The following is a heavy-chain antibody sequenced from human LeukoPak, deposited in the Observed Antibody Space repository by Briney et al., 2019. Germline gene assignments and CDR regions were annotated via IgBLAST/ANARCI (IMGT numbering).Heavy chain of an antibody. V-gene: IGHV4-4*07. J-gene: IGHJ4*02. CDR3: ARGGNYYDSSSYYYFDY. CDR1: GGSISSYY. D-gene: IGHD3-22*01. CDR2: VYASGTT. Sequence: SETLSFTCTVSGGSISSYYWSWIRQPAGKGLEWIGRVYASGTTFYNPSLKSRVTMLVDTSKNQFSLKLNSVTAADTAVYYCARGGNYYDSSSYYYFDYWGQGTLVTVSS.